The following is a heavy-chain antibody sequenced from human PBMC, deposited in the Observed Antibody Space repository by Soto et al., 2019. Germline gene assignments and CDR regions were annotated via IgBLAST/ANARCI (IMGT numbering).Heavy chain of an antibody. CDR3: AREPGIAAAGAYYYYYGMDV. Sequence: GASVKVSCKASGDTFTSYGISWVRQAPGQGLEWMGWISAYNGNTNYAQKLQGRVTMTTDTSTSTAYMELRSLRSDDTAVYYCAREPGIAAAGAYYYYYGMDVWGQGTTVTVSS. J-gene: IGHJ6*02. V-gene: IGHV1-18*01. D-gene: IGHD6-13*01. CDR1: GDTFTSYG. CDR2: ISAYNGNT.